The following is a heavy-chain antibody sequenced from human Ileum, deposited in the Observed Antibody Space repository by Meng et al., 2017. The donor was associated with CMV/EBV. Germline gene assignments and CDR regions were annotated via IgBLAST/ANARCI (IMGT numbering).Heavy chain of an antibody. J-gene: IGHJ3*02. CDR1: GGSISSSSYY. CDR3: AREEVPVAMGAFDI. CDR2: IYYSGST. V-gene: IGHV4-39*07. Sequence: SETLSLTCTVSGGSISSSSYYWGWIRQAPGKGLDWIGSIYYSGSTYYNPSLKSRVTISIDMSKNQFSLNLSSVTAADTALYYCAREEVPVAMGAFDIWGQGTMVTVSS. D-gene: IGHD2-2*01.